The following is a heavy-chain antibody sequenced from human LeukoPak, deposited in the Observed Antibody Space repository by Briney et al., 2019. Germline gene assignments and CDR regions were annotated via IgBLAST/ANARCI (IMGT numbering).Heavy chain of an antibody. J-gene: IGHJ4*02. V-gene: IGHV3-15*01. D-gene: IGHD4-17*01. Sequence: PGGSLRLSCAASGFTFSKAWFSWVRRAPGKGLEWIGRIKSDGGTTDYAAPVKGRFTISRDDSKNMLSLQMSSLKAEDTAVYYCTTDLGDYGDYIRCWGQGTLVTVSS. CDR2: IKSDGGTT. CDR1: GFTFSKAW. CDR3: TTDLGDYGDYIRC.